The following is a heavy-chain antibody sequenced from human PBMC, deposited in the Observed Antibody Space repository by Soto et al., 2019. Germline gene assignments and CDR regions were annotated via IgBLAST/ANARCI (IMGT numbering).Heavy chain of an antibody. Sequence: GGSLRLSCAASGFTFSNAWMSWVRQAPGKGLEWVGRIKSKTDGGTTDYAAPVKGRFTISRDDSKNTLYLQMNSLKTEDTAVYYCTTGILGYCSSTSCYDAFDIWGQGTMVTVSS. CDR3: TTGILGYCSSTSCYDAFDI. CDR2: IKSKTDGGTT. V-gene: IGHV3-15*01. CDR1: GFTFSNAW. J-gene: IGHJ3*02. D-gene: IGHD2-2*01.